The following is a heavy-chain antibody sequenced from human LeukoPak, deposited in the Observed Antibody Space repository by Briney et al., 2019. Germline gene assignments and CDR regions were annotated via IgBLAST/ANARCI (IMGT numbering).Heavy chain of an antibody. CDR2: ISAYSGNT. J-gene: IGHJ4*02. D-gene: IGHD3-9*01. CDR3: ARARGDILTGYYIF. Sequence: ASVKVSCKASGYTFTSYGISWVRQAPGQGLECMGWISAYSGNTNYAQNLQGRVTMTTDTSTSTAYMELRSLRSDDTAVYYCARARGDILTGYYIFWGQGTLVTVSS. V-gene: IGHV1-18*01. CDR1: GYTFTSYG.